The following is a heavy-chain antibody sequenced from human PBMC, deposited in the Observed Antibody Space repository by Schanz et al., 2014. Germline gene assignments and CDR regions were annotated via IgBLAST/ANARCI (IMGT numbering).Heavy chain of an antibody. CDR2: INGDGSNT. V-gene: IGHV3-23*04. J-gene: IGHJ4*02. CDR3: AKDAENTAMITDYFDY. Sequence: EVQLVESGGDLVQPGGSLRLSCSASGFTFSTFAMHWVRQAPGKGLVWVSRINGDGSNTNYADSVKGRFTISRDNSRDTVYLQMNSLRADDTAMYYCAKDAENTAMITDYFDYWGQGTLVTVSS. CDR1: GFTFSTFA. D-gene: IGHD5-18*01.